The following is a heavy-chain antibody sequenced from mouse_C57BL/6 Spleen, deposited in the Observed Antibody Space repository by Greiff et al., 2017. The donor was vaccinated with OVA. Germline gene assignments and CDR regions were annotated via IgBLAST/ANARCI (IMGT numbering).Heavy chain of an antibody. CDR3: ARDYDYDDGFAY. J-gene: IGHJ3*01. CDR2: IYPGDGDT. CDR1: GYAFSSSW. V-gene: IGHV1-82*01. D-gene: IGHD2-4*01. Sequence: QVQLQQSGPELVKPGASVKISCKASGYAFSSSWMNWVKQRPGKGLEWIGRIYPGDGDTNYNGKFKGKATLTADKSSSTAYMQLSSLTSEDSAVYCCARDYDYDDGFAYWGQGTLVTVSA.